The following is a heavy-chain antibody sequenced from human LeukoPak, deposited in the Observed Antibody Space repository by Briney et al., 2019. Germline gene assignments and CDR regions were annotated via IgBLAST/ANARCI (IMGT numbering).Heavy chain of an antibody. Sequence: SQTLSLTCAISGDSFSSNSAAWNWIRQSPSRGLEWLGRTYYRSKWYNDYAVSVKSRITINPDTSKNQFSLQLNSVTPEDTAVYYCARAGLLWFGDKGYYFDYWGQGTLVTVSS. J-gene: IGHJ4*02. CDR2: TYYRSKWYN. CDR1: GDSFSSNSAA. D-gene: IGHD3-10*01. V-gene: IGHV6-1*01. CDR3: ARAGLLWFGDKGYYFDY.